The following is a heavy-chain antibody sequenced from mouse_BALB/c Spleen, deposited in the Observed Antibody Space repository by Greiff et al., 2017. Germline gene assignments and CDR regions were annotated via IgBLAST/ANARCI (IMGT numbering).Heavy chain of an antibody. CDR3: AVYGYDGDYYAMDY. CDR2: IDPANGNT. D-gene: IGHD2-2*01. Sequence: EVQLQQSGAKLVKPGASVKLSCTASGFNIKDTYMHWVKQRPEQGLEWIGRIDPANGNTKYDPKFQGKATITADTSSNTAYLQLSSLTSEDTAVYYCAVYGYDGDYYAMDYWGQGTSVTVSS. J-gene: IGHJ4*01. CDR1: GFNIKDTY. V-gene: IGHV14-3*02.